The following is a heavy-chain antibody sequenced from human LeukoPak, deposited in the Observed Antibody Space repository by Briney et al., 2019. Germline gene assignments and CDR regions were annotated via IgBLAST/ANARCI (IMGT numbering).Heavy chain of an antibody. D-gene: IGHD5-12*01. CDR3: ARIGSGYSDFDY. J-gene: IGHJ4*02. V-gene: IGHV3-74*01. Sequence: RGGSVRLSCAASGFTFSSYWMHWVRQAPGRGLVWVSRINSDGSSTSYADSVKGRFTISRDNAKNTLYLQMNSLRAEDTAVYYCARIGSGYSDFDYWGQGTMVTVSS. CDR2: INSDGSST. CDR1: GFTFSSYW.